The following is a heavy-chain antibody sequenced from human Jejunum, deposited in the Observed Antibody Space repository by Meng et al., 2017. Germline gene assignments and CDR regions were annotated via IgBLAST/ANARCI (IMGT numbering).Heavy chain of an antibody. J-gene: IGHJ4*02. D-gene: IGHD3-16*01. CDR1: GFSFSKYW. Sequence: GESLKISCAAAGFSFSKYWMGWVRQAQGKGLEWVGHIKGDGSEKLYVDTVKGRFSMSRDNDKNSLYLQMNSLRAEDTALYYCARLRGGHVDSWGQGTLVTVSS. CDR3: ARLRGGHVDS. V-gene: IGHV3-7*01. CDR2: IKGDGSEK.